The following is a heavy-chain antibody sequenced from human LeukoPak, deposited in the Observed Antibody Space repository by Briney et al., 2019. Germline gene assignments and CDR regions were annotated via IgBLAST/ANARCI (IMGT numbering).Heavy chain of an antibody. D-gene: IGHD2-2*02. CDR1: GGSISSYY. V-gene: IGHV4-59*12. CDR2: IYYSGST. Sequence: SETLSLTCTVSGGSISSYYWSWIRQPPGKGLEWIGYIYYSGSTYYNPSLKSRVTISVDRSKNQFSLKLSSVTAADTAVYYCARIPRYCSSPSCYTGAAEYYFDYWGQGTLVTVSS. CDR3: ARIPRYCSSPSCYTGAAEYYFDY. J-gene: IGHJ4*02.